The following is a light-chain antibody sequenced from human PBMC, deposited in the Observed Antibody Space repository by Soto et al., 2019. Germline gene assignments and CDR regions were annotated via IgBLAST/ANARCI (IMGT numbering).Light chain of an antibody. CDR1: SSHIGGNS. J-gene: IGLJ1*01. V-gene: IGLV1-51*01. CDR3: GSWDSSLSAYA. Sequence: QSVLTQPPSVSAAPGQKVPISCSGSSSHIGGNSVSWYQQLPGTAPKLLIYDDNKRPSGIPDRFSGSKSGTSATLGITGFQTGDEADYYCGSWDSSLSAYAFGQGTKVTVL. CDR2: DDN.